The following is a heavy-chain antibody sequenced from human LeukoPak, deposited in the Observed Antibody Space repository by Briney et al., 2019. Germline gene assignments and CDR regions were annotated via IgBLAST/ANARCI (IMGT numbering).Heavy chain of an antibody. CDR2: TYYRSKWYN. CDR1: GDSVSSNSAA. CDR3: ARGPSTYSYAYYFYMDV. V-gene: IGHV6-1*01. Sequence: SQTLSLTCAISGDSVSSNSAAWNWIRQSPSRGLEWLGRTYYRSKWYNDYAVSVKSRITISVDTSKNQFSLKLTSVTAADTAVYYCARGPSTYSYAYYFYMDVWGNGTTVTVSS. J-gene: IGHJ6*03. D-gene: IGHD5-18*01.